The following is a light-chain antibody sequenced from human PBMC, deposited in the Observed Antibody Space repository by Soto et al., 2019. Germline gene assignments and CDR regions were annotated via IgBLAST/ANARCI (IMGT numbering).Light chain of an antibody. V-gene: IGKV1-5*03. CDR3: EDYSSSSGLT. CDR1: QSLSSW. Sequence: DIQMPPSPSTLSASVGDRVTITCRASQSLSSWLAWYQQKPGKAPKLLIFQASSLKSGVPSRFSGSGSATEYTLTISSLQPDDFATYYCEDYSSSSGLTFGGGTKVEIK. J-gene: IGKJ4*01. CDR2: QAS.